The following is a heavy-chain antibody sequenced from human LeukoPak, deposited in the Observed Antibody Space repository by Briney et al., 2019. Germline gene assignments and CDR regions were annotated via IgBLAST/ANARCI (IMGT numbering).Heavy chain of an antibody. D-gene: IGHD6-19*01. CDR2: VYYSGGT. Sequence: SETLSLTCTVSGGSISNSHYYWSWIRQPPGTGLEWIGSVYYSGGTYYNPSLKSRVTISIDRSKNQFSLKLSSVTAADTAVYYCASLYSSGWYDYYYGMDVWGQGTTVTVSS. CDR3: ASLYSSGWYDYYYGMDV. V-gene: IGHV4-39*07. J-gene: IGHJ6*02. CDR1: GGSISNSHYY.